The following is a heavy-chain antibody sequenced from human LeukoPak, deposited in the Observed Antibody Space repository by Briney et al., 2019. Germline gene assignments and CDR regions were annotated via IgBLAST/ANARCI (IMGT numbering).Heavy chain of an antibody. V-gene: IGHV3-11*04. CDR2: ISSSGSTI. CDR3: VCMSGQHGDAFDI. Sequence: PGGSLRLSCAASGFTFSDYYMSWIRQAPGKGLEWVSYISSSGSTIYYADSVKGRFTISRDNAKNSLYLQMNSLRAGDTAVYYCVCMSGQHGDAFDIWGQGTMVTVSS. J-gene: IGHJ3*02. D-gene: IGHD2-8*01. CDR1: GFTFSDYY.